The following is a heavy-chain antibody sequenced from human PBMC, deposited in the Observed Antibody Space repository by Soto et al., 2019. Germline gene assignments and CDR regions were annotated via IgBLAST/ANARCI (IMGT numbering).Heavy chain of an antibody. CDR2: ITSDTKTI. CDR1: GFTFNIYS. V-gene: IGHV3-48*02. CDR3: ARSVEGHFDY. D-gene: IGHD6-19*01. J-gene: IGHJ4*02. Sequence: EVQLVESGGDLVQRGGSLRLSCAASGFTFNIYSMNWVRQAPGKGLEWFSYITSDTKTIKCADSVKGRFTISRDNAKNSVYLQMNSLRDEDTAVYYCARSVEGHFDYWGQGTVVTVSS.